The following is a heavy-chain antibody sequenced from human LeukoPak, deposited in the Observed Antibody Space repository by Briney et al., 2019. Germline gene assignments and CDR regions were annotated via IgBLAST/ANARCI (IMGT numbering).Heavy chain of an antibody. D-gene: IGHD3-10*01. J-gene: IGHJ5*02. CDR2: IHYSGST. CDR1: GDSISSSGYY. Sequence: SETLSLTCTVSGDSISSSGYYWGWIRQPPGKGLECIGNIHYSGSTSYNPSLKSRVTITVDTSKNQFSLKLSSVTAADTAVYYCARQKRYYGSGSFWFDPWGQGTLVTVSS. V-gene: IGHV4-39*01. CDR3: ARQKRYYGSGSFWFDP.